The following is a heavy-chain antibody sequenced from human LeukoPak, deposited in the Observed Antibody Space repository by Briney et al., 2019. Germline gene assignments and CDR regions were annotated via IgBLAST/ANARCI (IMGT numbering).Heavy chain of an antibody. J-gene: IGHJ5*02. CDR1: GYFISSGYY. D-gene: IGHD1-1*01. CDR3: ARDLGTTAGNWFDP. CDR2: IYHTGST. Sequence: SETLSLTCTVSGYFISSGYYWGWIRQPPGKGLEWIGSIYHTGSTYYNPSLKSRVTISVDASKNQFSLKLSSVTAADTAVYYCARDLGTTAGNWFDPWGQGTLVTVSS. V-gene: IGHV4-38-2*02.